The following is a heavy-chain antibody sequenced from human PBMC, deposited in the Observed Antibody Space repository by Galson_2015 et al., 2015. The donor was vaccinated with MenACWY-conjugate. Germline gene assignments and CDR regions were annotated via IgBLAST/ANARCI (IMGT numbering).Heavy chain of an antibody. CDR1: GYSFTTYW. V-gene: IGHV5-51*01. CDR3: ARHPPGGRGMDV. J-gene: IGHJ6*02. D-gene: IGHD1-26*01. CDR2: ISPGDSNT. Sequence: QSGAAVKKPGESLTISCKTTGYSFTTYWIAWVRQMPGTGLEWMGLISPGDSNTRYSPSFQGQVTISADKSISTAYLQWSSLKASDTAMYYCARHPPGGRGMDVWGQGTTVTVSS.